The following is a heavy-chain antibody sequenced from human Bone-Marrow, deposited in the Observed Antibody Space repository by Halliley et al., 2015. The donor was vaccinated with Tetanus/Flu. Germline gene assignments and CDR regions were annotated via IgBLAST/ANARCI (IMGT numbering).Heavy chain of an antibody. V-gene: IGHV4-31*11. CDR2: ISSSGTT. CDR1: GGSINSGGFY. D-gene: IGHD2-15*01. J-gene: IGHJ4*02. CDR3: ARGYGVGYYDFGY. Sequence: TLSLTCAVSGGSINSGGFYWSWIRQHPGKGLEWIGYISSSGTTYYNPSLKSPVTVSVDTSKNQFSLKLTSVTAADTAVYYCARGYGVGYYDFGYWGQGTLVTVSS.